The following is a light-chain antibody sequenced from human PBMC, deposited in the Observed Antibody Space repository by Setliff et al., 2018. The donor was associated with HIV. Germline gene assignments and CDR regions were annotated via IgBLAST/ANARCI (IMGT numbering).Light chain of an antibody. CDR3: QQYDTYPLT. V-gene: IGKV1-5*03. J-gene: IGKJ4*01. CDR2: KAS. CDR1: QSVDSW. Sequence: DIQMTQSPSTLSASVGDRVTITCRASQSVDSWLAWYQQKPGKAPNLLIYKASYLESGVPSRFSGSGSGTEFTLTISSLQPDDFASYYCQQYDTYPLTFGGGTKVDIK.